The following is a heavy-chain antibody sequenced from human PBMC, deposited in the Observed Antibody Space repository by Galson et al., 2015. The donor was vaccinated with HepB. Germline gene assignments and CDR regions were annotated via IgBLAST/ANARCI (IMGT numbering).Heavy chain of an antibody. Sequence: SVKVSCKASGYTFTKYYMHWVRLAPGQGLEWMGVINPSGGTTTYAQKFQGRVTMTRDTSTSTVYMELSSLRSEDTAVYYCAMGYESSGAAGFDSFDFWGQGTMFIVSS. V-gene: IGHV1-46*03. D-gene: IGHD3-22*01. CDR3: AMGYESSGAAGFDSFDF. J-gene: IGHJ3*01. CDR2: INPSGGTT. CDR1: GYTFTKYY.